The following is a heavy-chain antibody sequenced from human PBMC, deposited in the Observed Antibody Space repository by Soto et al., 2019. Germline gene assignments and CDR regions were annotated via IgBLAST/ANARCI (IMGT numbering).Heavy chain of an antibody. D-gene: IGHD3-10*01. J-gene: IGHJ5*02. V-gene: IGHV4-59*12. CDR2: IYYSGST. CDR1: GGSISSYY. Sequence: SETLSLTCTVSGGSISSYYWSWLRQPPGKGLEWIGYIYYSGSTNYNPSLKSRVTMSVDTSKNQFSLKLSSVTAADTAVYHCARLPMVRGPDNWFDPWGQGTLVTVSS. CDR3: ARLPMVRGPDNWFDP.